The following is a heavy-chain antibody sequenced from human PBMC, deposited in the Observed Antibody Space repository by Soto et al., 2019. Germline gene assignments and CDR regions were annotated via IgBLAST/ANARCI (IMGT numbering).Heavy chain of an antibody. J-gene: IGHJ5*02. Sequence: EVQLVESGGGXXXXGGSXXLSCAASGFXXXXXWMSXXXXAPGKGLEWVGRIKSQTEGGTADYAAPVKVSFTRSRDDSKNTLYLQMNSLRTEDTAVYYCTTFSLISSEGVPWGQGTLVTVSS. CDR2: IKSQTEGGTA. CDR1: GFXXXXXW. CDR3: TTFSLISSEGVP. D-gene: IGHD2-8*01. V-gene: IGHV3-15*07.